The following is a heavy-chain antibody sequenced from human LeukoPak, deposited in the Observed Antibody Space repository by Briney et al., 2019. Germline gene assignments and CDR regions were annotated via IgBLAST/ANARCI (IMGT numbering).Heavy chain of an antibody. V-gene: IGHV4-34*01. D-gene: IGHD2-15*01. CDR3: AREIPTHSGYMDV. CDR1: GGSFSGYY. J-gene: IGHJ6*03. CDR2: INHSGST. Sequence: SETLSLTCAVYGGSFSGYYWSWIRQPPGKGLEWIGEINHSGSTNYNPSLKSRVTISVDTSKNQFSLKLSSATAADTAVYYCAREIPTHSGYMDVWGKGTTVTVSS.